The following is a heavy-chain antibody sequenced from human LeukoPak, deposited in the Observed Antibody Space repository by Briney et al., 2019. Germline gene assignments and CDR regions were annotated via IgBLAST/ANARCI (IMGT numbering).Heavy chain of an antibody. J-gene: IGHJ4*02. CDR2: INPNSGGT. D-gene: IGHD6-19*01. CDR3: AREKTVHSSGLGY. V-gene: IGHV1-2*02. CDR1: GYTFTCYY. Sequence: GASVKVTCKCSGYTFTCYYLHWVRQAPAQGLEWMGLINPNSGGTSYARKFQGRVTLTRDTSISTAYMELSRLRSDDTAVYYCAREKTVHSSGLGYWGQGTLVTVSS.